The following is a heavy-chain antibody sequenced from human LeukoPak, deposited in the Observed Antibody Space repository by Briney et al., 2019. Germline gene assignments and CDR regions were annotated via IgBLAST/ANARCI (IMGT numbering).Heavy chain of an antibody. CDR1: GGSIRSSYYY. CDR3: ARDRSPEGYYDSSHWDYYHGMDV. Sequence: SETLSLTCTVSGGSIRSSYYYWGWIRQPPGTGLEWIGYIYYSGSTNYNPSLKSRVTISVDTSKNQFSLNLSSVTAADTAMYYCARDRSPEGYYDSSHWDYYHGMDVWGQGTTVTVSS. V-gene: IGHV4-61*01. J-gene: IGHJ6*02. CDR2: IYYSGST. D-gene: IGHD3-22*01.